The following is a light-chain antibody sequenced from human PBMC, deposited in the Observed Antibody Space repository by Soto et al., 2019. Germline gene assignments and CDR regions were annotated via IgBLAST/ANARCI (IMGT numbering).Light chain of an antibody. CDR3: QQYGSSPET. J-gene: IGKJ1*01. V-gene: IGKV3-20*01. Sequence: EIVLTQSPGTLSLSPGERATLSCRASQSVSSSYLAWYQQKPGQAPRLLIYGASSRATGIPDRFSGSGSGTDFTLTISGLAPEDFAVYYCQQYGSSPETFGQGTKVDIK. CDR1: QSVSSSY. CDR2: GAS.